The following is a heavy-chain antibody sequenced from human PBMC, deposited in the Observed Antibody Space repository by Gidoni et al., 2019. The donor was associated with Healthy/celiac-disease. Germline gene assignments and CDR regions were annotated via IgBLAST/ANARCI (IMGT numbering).Heavy chain of an antibody. CDR1: GGSISRGGYY. CDR2: IYYSGST. CDR3: ARAGELLREDYFDY. Sequence: QVQLQESGPGLVKPSQTLSLTCTVSGGSISRGGYYWSWIRQHPGKGLEWIGYIYYSGSTYYNPSLKSRVTIAVDTSKNQFSLKLSSVTAADTAVYYCARAGELLREDYFDYWGQGTLVTVSS. J-gene: IGHJ4*02. D-gene: IGHD1-26*01. V-gene: IGHV4-31*03.